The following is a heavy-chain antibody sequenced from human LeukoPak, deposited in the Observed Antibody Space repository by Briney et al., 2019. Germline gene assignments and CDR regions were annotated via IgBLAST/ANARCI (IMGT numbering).Heavy chain of an antibody. J-gene: IGHJ5*02. CDR1: GGTFSSYA. D-gene: IGHD3-3*01. Sequence: ASVKVSCKASGGTFSSYAVSWVRQAPGQGLEWMGGIIPIFGTANYAQKFQGRVTITADESTSTAYMELSSLRSEDTAVYYCARDACYDFWSGYYHNWFDPWGQGTLVTVSS. V-gene: IGHV1-69*13. CDR2: IIPIFGTA. CDR3: ARDACYDFWSGYYHNWFDP.